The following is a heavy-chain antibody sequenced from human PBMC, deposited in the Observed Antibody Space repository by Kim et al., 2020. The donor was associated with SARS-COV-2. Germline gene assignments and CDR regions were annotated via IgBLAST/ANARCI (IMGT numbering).Heavy chain of an antibody. CDR1: GGTFSSYA. J-gene: IGHJ6*02. D-gene: IGHD2-15*01. Sequence: SVKVSCKASGGTFSSYAISWVRQAPGQGLEWMGGIIPIFGTANYAQKFQGGVTITADESTSTAYMELSSLRSEDTAVYYCARYCSGGSCYPLYYYYGMDVWGQGTTVTVSS. V-gene: IGHV1-69*13. CDR3: ARYCSGGSCYPLYYYYGMDV. CDR2: IIPIFGTA.